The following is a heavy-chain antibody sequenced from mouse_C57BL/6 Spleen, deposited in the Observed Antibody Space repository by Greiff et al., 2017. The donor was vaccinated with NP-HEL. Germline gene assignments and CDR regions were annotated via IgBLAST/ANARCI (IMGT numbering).Heavy chain of an antibody. V-gene: IGHV5-17*01. CDR3: AREANWALFAY. Sequence: EVNVVESGGGLVKPGGSLKLSCAASGFTFSDYGMHWVRQAPEKGLEWVAYISSGSSTIYYADTVKGRFTISRDNAKNTLFLQMTSLRSEDTAMYYCAREANWALFAYWGQGTLVTVSA. J-gene: IGHJ3*01. CDR2: ISSGSSTI. D-gene: IGHD4-1*01. CDR1: GFTFSDYG.